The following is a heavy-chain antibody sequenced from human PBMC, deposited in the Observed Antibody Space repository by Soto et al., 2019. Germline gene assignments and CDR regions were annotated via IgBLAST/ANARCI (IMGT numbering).Heavy chain of an antibody. D-gene: IGHD1-26*01. V-gene: IGHV3-23*01. CDR1: GFTFSSYA. CDR2: ISGSVGST. Sequence: EVQLLESGGGLVQPGGSLRLSCAASGFTFSSYAMRWVRQAPLKGLEWVSAISGSVGSTYYADSGKGRFTISRDNSKKTLYLQTNSLRAEDTAGYCGARRGSGSCYGNWGQGTLVTVSS. J-gene: IGHJ4*02. CDR3: ARRGSGSCYGN.